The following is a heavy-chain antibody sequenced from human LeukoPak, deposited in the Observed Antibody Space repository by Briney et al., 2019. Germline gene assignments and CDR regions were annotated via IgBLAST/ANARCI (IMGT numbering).Heavy chain of an antibody. V-gene: IGHV4-59*01. Sequence: KPSETLSLTCTVSGGSISSYYWSWIRQPPGKGLEWIGYIYYSGSTNYNPSLKSRVTISVDTSKNQFSLKLSSVTAADTAVYYCAGEASYSSSWLDYYYGMDVWGQGTTVTVSS. J-gene: IGHJ6*02. CDR3: AGEASYSSSWLDYYYGMDV. CDR2: IYYSGST. CDR1: GGSISSYY. D-gene: IGHD6-13*01.